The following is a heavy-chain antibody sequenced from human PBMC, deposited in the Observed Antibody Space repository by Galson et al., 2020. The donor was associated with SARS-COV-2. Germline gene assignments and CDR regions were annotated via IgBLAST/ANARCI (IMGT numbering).Heavy chain of an antibody. D-gene: IGHD3-16*02. CDR3: ARSGLYDYVWGSYRHTYIDY. CDR1: GYTFTSYG. CDR2: ISAYTGNT. Sequence: ASVKVSCKASGYTFTSYGISWVRQAPGQGLEWMGWISAYTGNTNYAQKLQGRVTMTTDTSTSTAYMELRSLRSDDTAVYYCARSGLYDYVWGSYRHTYIDYWGQGTLVTVSS. V-gene: IGHV1-18*01. J-gene: IGHJ4*02.